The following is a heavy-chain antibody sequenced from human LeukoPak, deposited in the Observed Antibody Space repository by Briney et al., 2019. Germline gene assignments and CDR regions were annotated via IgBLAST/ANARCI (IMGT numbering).Heavy chain of an antibody. D-gene: IGHD3-10*01. J-gene: IGHJ4*02. CDR2: ISDSGGST. V-gene: IGHV3-23*01. CDR1: GITLSNYG. CDR3: AKRGVVIRVILVGFHRQAYYFDS. Sequence: GGSLRLSCAVSGITLSNYGMSWVRQAPGKGLEWVAGISDSGGSTNYADSVKGRFTISRDNAKNTLYLQMNSLRAEDTAVYFCAKRGVVIRVILVGFHRQAYYFDSWGQGALVTVSS.